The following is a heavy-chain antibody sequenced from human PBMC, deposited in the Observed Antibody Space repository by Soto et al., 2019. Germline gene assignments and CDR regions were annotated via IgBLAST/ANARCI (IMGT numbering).Heavy chain of an antibody. D-gene: IGHD5-18*01. V-gene: IGHV1-69*12. Sequence: QVQLVQSGAEVKKPGSSVKVSCKASGGTFSSYAISWVRQAPGQGLEWMGGIIPIFGTANYAQKFQGRVTITADDXXSXAXXELSSLRSEDTAVYYCARTTKSSFGDGPYYCGMDVWGQGTTVTVSS. CDR2: IIPIFGTA. CDR3: ARTTKSSFGDGPYYCGMDV. J-gene: IGHJ6*02. CDR1: GGTFSSYA.